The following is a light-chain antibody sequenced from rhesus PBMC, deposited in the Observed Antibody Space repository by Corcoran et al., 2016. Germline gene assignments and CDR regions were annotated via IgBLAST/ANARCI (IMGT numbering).Light chain of an antibody. J-gene: IGKJ2*01. CDR1: QSISGW. Sequence: DIQMSQSPSSLSASVGDKVTITCRASQSISGWLAWYQQKPGRAPKLLIYKASSLHGGVPSRFRGSGSGTDFTLTLSSLQSEDFALYYCQQYSSSPYTFGQGTKVEIK. CDR2: KAS. V-gene: IGKV1-22*01. CDR3: QQYSSSPYT.